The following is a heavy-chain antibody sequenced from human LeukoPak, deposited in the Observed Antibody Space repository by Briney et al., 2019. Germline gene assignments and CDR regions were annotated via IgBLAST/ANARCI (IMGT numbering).Heavy chain of an antibody. CDR3: ARDRAATQDWVEFDP. D-gene: IGHD2-15*01. J-gene: IGHJ5*02. CDR2: IYSSGST. Sequence: SETLSLTCTVSGGSISSYYWSWIRQPAGKGLEWIRRIYSSGSTNYNPSLKSRVTMSVDTSKNQFSLKLSSVTAADTAVYFCARDRAATQDWVEFDPWGQGTLVTVSS. CDR1: GGSISSYY. V-gene: IGHV4-4*07.